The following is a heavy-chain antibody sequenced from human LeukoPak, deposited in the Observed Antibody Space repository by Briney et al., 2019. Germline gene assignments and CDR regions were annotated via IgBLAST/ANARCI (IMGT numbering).Heavy chain of an antibody. V-gene: IGHV4-34*01. CDR1: GGSFSGYY. Sequence: PSETLSLTCAVNGGSFSGYYWTWIRRSPGKGLEWIGEIIHSGRTNYSPSLKSRLTLSVDPSMNHFSLKLSSVTAADTAMYYCARGTVLTGYASFDYWGQGALVTVSS. CDR3: ARGTVLTGYASFDY. J-gene: IGHJ4*02. CDR2: IIHSGRT. D-gene: IGHD3-16*01.